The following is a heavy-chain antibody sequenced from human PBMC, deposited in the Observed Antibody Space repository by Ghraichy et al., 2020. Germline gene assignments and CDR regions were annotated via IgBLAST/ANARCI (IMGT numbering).Heavy chain of an antibody. V-gene: IGHV4-34*01. Sequence: SETLSLTCAVYGGSFSGYYWSWIRQPPGKGLEWIGKINHSGSTNYNPSLKSRVTISVDTSKNQFSLKLSSVTAADTAVYYCATLTPTQYGGYHLTPQYNWFDPWGQGTLVTVSS. CDR3: ATLTPTQYGGYHLTPQYNWFDP. J-gene: IGHJ5*02. D-gene: IGHD5-12*01. CDR2: INHSGST. CDR1: GGSFSGYY.